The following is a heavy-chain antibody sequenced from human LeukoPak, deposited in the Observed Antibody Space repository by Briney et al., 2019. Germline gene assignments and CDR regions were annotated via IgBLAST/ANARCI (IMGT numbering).Heavy chain of an antibody. CDR1: GGSISSYY. V-gene: IGHV4-59*08. Sequence: SETLSLTCTVSGGSISSYYWSWIRQPPGKGLEWIGYIYYSGSTNYNPSLKSRVTISVDTSKNQFSLKLSSVTAADTAVYYCARHDLSYDYVWGSYRPPNWYFDLWGRGTLVTVSS. D-gene: IGHD3-16*02. CDR3: ARHDLSYDYVWGSYRPPNWYFDL. J-gene: IGHJ2*01. CDR2: IYYSGST.